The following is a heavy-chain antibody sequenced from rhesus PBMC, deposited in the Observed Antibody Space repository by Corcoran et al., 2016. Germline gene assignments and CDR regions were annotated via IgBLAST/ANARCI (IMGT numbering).Heavy chain of an antibody. D-gene: IGHD6-43*01. CDR3: ARTPEANYFDF. CDR1: GCSIRGFY. V-gene: IGHV4-165*02. Sequence: QVQLQESGPGLVKPSETLSLTCAAPGCSIRGFYWHWIRPPPGKGLEAIGYIGGTSGSTYYNPSLKSRVTISTDTSKNQFSLKLSSVTAADTAVYYCARTPEANYFDFWGQGVLVTVSS. CDR2: IGGTSGST. J-gene: IGHJ4*01.